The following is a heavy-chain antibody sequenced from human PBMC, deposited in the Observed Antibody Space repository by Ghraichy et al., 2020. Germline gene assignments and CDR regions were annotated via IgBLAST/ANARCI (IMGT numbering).Heavy chain of an antibody. V-gene: IGHV4-4*09. J-gene: IGHJ6*02. CDR2: IYTSGST. CDR1: GGSISSYY. Sequence: SETLSLTCTVSGGSISSYYWSWIRQPPGKGLEWIGYIYTSGSTNYNPSLKSRVTISVDTSKNQFSLKLSSVTAADTAVYYCARLRGYYYGMDVWGQGTTVTVSS. CDR3: ARLRGYYYGMDV.